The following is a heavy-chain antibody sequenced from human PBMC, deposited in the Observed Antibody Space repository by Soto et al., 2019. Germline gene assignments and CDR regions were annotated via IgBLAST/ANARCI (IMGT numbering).Heavy chain of an antibody. V-gene: IGHV3-9*01. D-gene: IGHD3-22*01. CDR3: AKGYDSSGYLFDY. Sequence: GGSLRLSCAASGFTFDDYAMHWVRQAPGKGLEWVSGISWNSGSIGYADSVKGRFTISRDNAKNSLYLQMNSLRAEDTALYYCAKGYDSSGYLFDYWGQGPLVTVSS. J-gene: IGHJ4*02. CDR2: ISWNSGSI. CDR1: GFTFDDYA.